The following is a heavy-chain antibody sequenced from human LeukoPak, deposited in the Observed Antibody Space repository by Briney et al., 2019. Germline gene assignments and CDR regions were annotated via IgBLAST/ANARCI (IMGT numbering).Heavy chain of an antibody. CDR3: ARDRYSYGYDY. V-gene: IGHV1-18*04. CDR2: ISAYNGNT. CDR1: GYTFTGYY. J-gene: IGHJ4*02. Sequence: GASVKVSCKASGYTFTGYYMHWVRQAPGQGLEWMGWISAYNGNTNYAQKLQGRVTMTTDTSTSTAYMELSSLRSEDTAVFYCARDRYSYGYDYWGQGTLVTVSS. D-gene: IGHD5-18*01.